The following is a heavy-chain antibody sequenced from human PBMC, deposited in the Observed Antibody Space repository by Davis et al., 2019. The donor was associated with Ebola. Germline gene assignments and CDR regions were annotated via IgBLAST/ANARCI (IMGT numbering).Heavy chain of an antibody. V-gene: IGHV3-48*03. Sequence: PGGSLRLSCAASGFTFSSYEMNWVRQAPGKGLEWVSYISSSGSTIYYADSVKGRFTISRDNAKNSLYLQMNSLRAEDTAVYYCARDRIFGVVYGMDVWGQGTTVTVSS. CDR2: ISSSGSTI. CDR1: GFTFSSYE. D-gene: IGHD3-3*02. J-gene: IGHJ6*02. CDR3: ARDRIFGVVYGMDV.